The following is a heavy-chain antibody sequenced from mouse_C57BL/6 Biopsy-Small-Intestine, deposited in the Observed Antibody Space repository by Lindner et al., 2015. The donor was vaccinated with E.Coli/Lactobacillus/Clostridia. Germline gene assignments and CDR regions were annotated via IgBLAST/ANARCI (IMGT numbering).Heavy chain of an antibody. J-gene: IGHJ2*01. D-gene: IGHD1-1*01. Sequence: QLQESGGGLVKPGGSLKLSCAASGFTFSDYGMHWVRQAPEKGLEWVAYISSASNTIYYADTVKGRFTISRDNAKNTLFLQMTSLRSEDTAMYYCARPYYYYFDYWGQGTTLTVSS. CDR2: ISSASNTI. V-gene: IGHV5-17*01. CDR1: GFTFSDYG. CDR3: ARPYYYYFDY.